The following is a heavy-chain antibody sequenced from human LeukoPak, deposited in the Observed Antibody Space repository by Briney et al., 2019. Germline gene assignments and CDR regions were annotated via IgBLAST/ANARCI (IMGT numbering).Heavy chain of an antibody. V-gene: IGHV4-4*02. J-gene: IGHJ4*02. D-gene: IGHD2-2*01. CDR2: IYHSGST. CDR3: ARVSGYCSSTSCRTLDY. CDR1: GGSISSSNW. Sequence: SETLSLTCAASGGSISSSNWWSWVRQPPGEGLEWIGEIYHSGSTNYNPSLKSRVTISVDKSKNQFSLKLSSVTAADTAVYYCARVSGYCSSTSCRTLDYWGQGTLVTVSS.